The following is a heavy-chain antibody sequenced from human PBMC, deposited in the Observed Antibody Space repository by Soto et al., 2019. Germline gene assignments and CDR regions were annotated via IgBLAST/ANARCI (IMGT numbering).Heavy chain of an antibody. CDR2: ISFDGINK. J-gene: IGHJ3*02. CDR3: AKDLMIVTGNDVDM. CDR1: GFIFNNYG. D-gene: IGHD3-22*01. V-gene: IGHV3-30*18. Sequence: QVQLVESGGGVVQPGRSLRLSCAASGFIFNNYGMHWVRQAPGKGLEWVAVISFDGINKHYAESVKGRFTISRNNSKNTLYLQMSTLRAEDTAVYYCAKDLMIVTGNDVDMWGQGTMVTVST.